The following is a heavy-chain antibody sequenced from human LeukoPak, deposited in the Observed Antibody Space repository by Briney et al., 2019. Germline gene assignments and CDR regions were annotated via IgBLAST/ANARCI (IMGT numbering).Heavy chain of an antibody. Sequence: PGGSLRLSCAASGFTVSSNYMSWVRQPPGKGLEWIGSIYYSGSTYYNPSLKSRVTISVDTSKNQFSLNLRSVTAADTAVYYCAREILYDSTGYYLWGQGTLVTVSS. J-gene: IGHJ4*02. CDR3: AREILYDSTGYYL. D-gene: IGHD3-22*01. V-gene: IGHV4-39*07. CDR1: GFTVSSNY. CDR2: IYYSGST.